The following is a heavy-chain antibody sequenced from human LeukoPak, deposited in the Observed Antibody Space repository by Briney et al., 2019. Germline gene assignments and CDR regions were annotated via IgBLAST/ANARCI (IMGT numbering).Heavy chain of an antibody. CDR3: ARDRGGPNWFDP. V-gene: IGHV4-4*07. CDR1: GGSISGYY. J-gene: IGHJ5*02. CDR2: IYTSGTT. D-gene: IGHD3-10*01. Sequence: SETLSLTCTVSGGSISGYYWSWIPQPAGKGLEWIGRIYTSGTTNYNPSLKSRVTMSLDTSKNQLSLKLTSVTAADTAFYYCARDRGGPNWFDPWGQGTLVTVSS.